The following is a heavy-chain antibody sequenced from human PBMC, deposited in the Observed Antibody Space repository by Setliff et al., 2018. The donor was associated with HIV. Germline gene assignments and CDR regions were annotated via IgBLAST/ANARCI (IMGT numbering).Heavy chain of an antibody. V-gene: IGHV4-34*01. Sequence: ASETLSLTCVVYGGSFNGYYWNWIRQSPGKGLEWIGEINHSGSINYNPTLMSRLTISIDTSKNQFSLKLTSVTAADTALYFCARGGGGSWFDKPTYYYMDVWGKGTTVTVSS. CDR3: ARGGGGSWFDKPTYYYMDV. CDR2: INHSGSI. J-gene: IGHJ6*03. CDR1: GGSFNGYY. D-gene: IGHD3-10*01.